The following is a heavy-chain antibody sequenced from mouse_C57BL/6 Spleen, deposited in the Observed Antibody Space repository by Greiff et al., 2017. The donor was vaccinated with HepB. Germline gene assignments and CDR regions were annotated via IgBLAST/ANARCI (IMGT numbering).Heavy chain of an antibody. CDR1: GFTFSDYG. V-gene: IGHV5-17*01. D-gene: IGHD1-1*01. Sequence: EVMLVESGGGLVKPGGSLKLSCAASGFTFSDYGMHWVRQAPEKGLEWVAYISSGSSTIYYADTVKGRFTISRDNAKNTLFLQMTSLRSEDTAMYYCARLYYGSSPYAMDYWGQGTSVTVSS. J-gene: IGHJ4*01. CDR3: ARLYYGSSPYAMDY. CDR2: ISSGSSTI.